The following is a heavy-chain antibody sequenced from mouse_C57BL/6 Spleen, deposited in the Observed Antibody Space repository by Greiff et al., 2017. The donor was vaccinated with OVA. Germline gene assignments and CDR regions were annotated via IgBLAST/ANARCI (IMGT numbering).Heavy chain of an antibody. V-gene: IGHV5-17*01. D-gene: IGHD2-1*01. Sequence: EVQLVESGGGLVNPGGSLKLSCAASGFTFSDYGMHWVRQAPEKGLEWVAYISSGSSTIYYADTVKGRFTISRDNAKNTLFLQMTSLRSEDTAMYYCARDAYGNPYYYAMDYWGQGTSVTVSS. CDR1: GFTFSDYG. J-gene: IGHJ4*01. CDR3: ARDAYGNPYYYAMDY. CDR2: ISSGSSTI.